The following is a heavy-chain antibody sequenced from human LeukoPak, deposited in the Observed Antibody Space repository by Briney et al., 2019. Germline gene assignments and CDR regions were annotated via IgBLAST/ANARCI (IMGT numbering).Heavy chain of an antibody. CDR3: ARFGYDSE. V-gene: IGHV3-21*01. CDR1: GFIFSSYS. Sequence: PGGSLRLSCAASGFIFSSYSMNWVRQAPGKGLEWVSSISGGRVSSISSGNTYIYYADSVKGRFTISRDNAKNSLYLQMNSLRAEDTAVYYCARFGYDSEWGQGTLVTVSS. J-gene: IGHJ4*02. CDR2: ISSGNTYI. D-gene: IGHD3-22*01.